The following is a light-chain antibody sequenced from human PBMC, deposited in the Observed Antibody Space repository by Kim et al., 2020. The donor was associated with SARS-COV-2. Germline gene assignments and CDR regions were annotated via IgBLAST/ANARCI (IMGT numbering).Light chain of an antibody. CDR2: AAS. Sequence: EIVLTQSPGTLSLSPGERATLSCRASESVSGSYLAWYQQKPGQAPRLLIFAASGRATGIPDSFSGSGSGTDFTLTISRLEPEHFAVYYCQQYGISPWTFGQGTKVDIK. J-gene: IGKJ1*01. V-gene: IGKV3-20*01. CDR3: QQYGISPWT. CDR1: ESVSGSY.